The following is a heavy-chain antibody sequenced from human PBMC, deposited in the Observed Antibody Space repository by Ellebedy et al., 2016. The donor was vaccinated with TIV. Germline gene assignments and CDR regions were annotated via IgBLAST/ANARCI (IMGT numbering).Heavy chain of an antibody. J-gene: IGHJ6*02. D-gene: IGHD3-10*01. CDR2: IKQDGSEK. Sequence: GGSLRLXXAASGFTFSSYWMSWVRQAPGKGLEWVANIKQDGSEKYYVDSVKGRFTISRDNAKNSLYLQMNSLRAEDTAVYYCAREGVVRGVIITYYYYYGMDVWGQGTTVTVSS. CDR3: AREGVVRGVIITYYYYYGMDV. V-gene: IGHV3-7*01. CDR1: GFTFSSYW.